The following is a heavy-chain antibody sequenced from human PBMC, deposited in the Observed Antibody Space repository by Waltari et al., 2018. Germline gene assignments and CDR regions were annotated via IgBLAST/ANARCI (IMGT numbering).Heavy chain of an antibody. V-gene: IGHV3-74*01. Sequence: EMQLVESGGGLVQPGGSLRLSCEASGFGFGDYWMHWVRQAPGGGLVWVARINTNGGTTNYADSVKGRFNLSRDNAKNSLYLQMNSLRVEDTAVYYCARDEVHVGPTKVAISFDYWGQGTLVTVSS. J-gene: IGHJ4*02. CDR2: INTNGGTT. CDR3: ARDEVHVGPTKVAISFDY. CDR1: GFGFGDYW. D-gene: IGHD1-26*01.